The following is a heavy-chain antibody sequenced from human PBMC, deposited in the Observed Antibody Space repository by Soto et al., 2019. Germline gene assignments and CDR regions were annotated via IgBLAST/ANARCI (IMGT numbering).Heavy chain of an antibody. Sequence: PGGSLRLSCAASGFTVKNYQMNWVRQAPGKGLEWVSVIYSGGVTYYPDSVKGRFTIIRDTSRNSVYLQMNSLRADDTAIYYCARDSITTGYYGLDVWGQGTTVTVSS. CDR1: GFTVKNYQ. V-gene: IGHV3-53*01. J-gene: IGHJ6*02. CDR2: IYSGGVT. CDR3: ARDSITTGYYGLDV.